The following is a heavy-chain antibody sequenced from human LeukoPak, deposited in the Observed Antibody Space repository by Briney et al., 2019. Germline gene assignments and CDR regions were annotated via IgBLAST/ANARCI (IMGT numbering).Heavy chain of an antibody. CDR1: GGSISSYY. Sequence: SETLSLTCTVSGGSISSYYWSWIRQPPGKGLEWIGYIYYSGSTNYNPSLKSRVTISVDTSKNQFSLKLSSVTAADTAVYYCARSGAYCGGDCYSWQNYYYYYYMDVWGKGTTVTVSS. J-gene: IGHJ6*03. CDR3: ARSGAYCGGDCYSWQNYYYYYYMDV. D-gene: IGHD2-21*01. CDR2: IYYSGST. V-gene: IGHV4-59*01.